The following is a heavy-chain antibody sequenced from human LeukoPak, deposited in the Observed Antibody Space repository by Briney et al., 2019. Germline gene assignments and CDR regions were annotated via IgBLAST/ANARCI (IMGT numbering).Heavy chain of an antibody. CDR2: IWYDGSNK. Sequence: GRSLRLSCAASGFTFSSYGMHWARQAPGKGLEWVAVIWYDGSNKYYADSVKGRFTISRDNSKNTLYLQMNSLRAEDTAVYYCARDSGIVVVPAAMRYYYGMDVWGQGTTVTVSS. D-gene: IGHD2-2*01. CDR1: GFTFSSYG. J-gene: IGHJ6*02. CDR3: ARDSGIVVVPAAMRYYYGMDV. V-gene: IGHV3-33*01.